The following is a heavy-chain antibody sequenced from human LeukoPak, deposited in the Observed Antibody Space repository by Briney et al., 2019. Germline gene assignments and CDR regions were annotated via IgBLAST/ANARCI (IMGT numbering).Heavy chain of an antibody. D-gene: IGHD3-10*01. CDR2: IYYSGST. J-gene: IGHJ4*02. Sequence: SETLSPTCTVSGGSISSYYWSWIRQPPGKGLEWIGYIYYSGSTNYNPSLKSRVTISVDTSKNQFSLKLSSVTAADTAVYYCARRRYYGSGSPGDFDYWGQGTLVTVSS. CDR1: GGSISSYY. V-gene: IGHV4-59*08. CDR3: ARRRYYGSGSPGDFDY.